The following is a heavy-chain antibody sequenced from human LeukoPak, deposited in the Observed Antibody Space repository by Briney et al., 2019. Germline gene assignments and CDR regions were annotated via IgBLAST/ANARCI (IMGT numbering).Heavy chain of an antibody. CDR2: ISSSSSTI. J-gene: IGHJ4*02. D-gene: IGHD2-8*01. Sequence: GGSLRLSCAASGFTFSSYSMLWVRQAPGKGLEWVSYISSSSSTIYYADSVKGRFTISRDNAKNSLYLQMNTLRAEDTAVYYCARGPNKYFDYWGQGTLVTVSS. CDR3: ARGPNKYFDY. CDR1: GFTFSSYS. V-gene: IGHV3-48*01.